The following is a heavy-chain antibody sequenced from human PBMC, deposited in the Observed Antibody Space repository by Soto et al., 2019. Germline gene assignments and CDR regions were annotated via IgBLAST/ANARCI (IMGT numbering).Heavy chain of an antibody. CDR3: ARADPAASVGY. D-gene: IGHD2-2*01. CDR2: ISYSGST. Sequence: SETLSLTCTVSGGSMSSHYWTWLRQSPGKGLEWIGYISYSGSTYYNPSLKSRVSISADTSKNQFSLRMNSMIAADTDVYYCARADPAASVGYWGQGTLVTVSS. CDR1: GGSMSSHY. J-gene: IGHJ4*02. V-gene: IGHV4-59*11.